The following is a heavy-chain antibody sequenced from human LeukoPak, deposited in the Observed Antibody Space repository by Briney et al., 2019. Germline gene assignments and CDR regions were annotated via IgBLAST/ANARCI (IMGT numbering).Heavy chain of an antibody. CDR1: GFTFSSYG. J-gene: IGHJ4*02. CDR2: ISGSGGST. D-gene: IGHD6-13*01. CDR3: AKDFFSDAAAAGFLVDY. V-gene: IGHV3-23*01. Sequence: AGGSLRLSCAASGFTFSSYGMHWVRQAPGKGLEWVSAISGSGGSTYYADSVKGRFTISRDNSKNTLYLQMNSLRAEDTAVYYCAKDFFSDAAAAGFLVDYWGQGTLVTVSS.